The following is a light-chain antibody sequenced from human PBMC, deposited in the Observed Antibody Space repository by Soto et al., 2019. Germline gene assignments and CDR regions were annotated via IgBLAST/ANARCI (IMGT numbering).Light chain of an antibody. CDR1: SSNIGAGYD. CDR3: QSYDSSLSVWV. J-gene: IGLJ3*02. Sequence: QSVLTQPPPVSGAPGQRVTISCPGSSSNIGAGYDVHWYQQLPGTAPKLLIYGNSNRPSGVPDRFSGSKSGTSASLAITGLQAEDEADYYCQSYDSSLSVWVFGGGTKLTVL. V-gene: IGLV1-40*01. CDR2: GNS.